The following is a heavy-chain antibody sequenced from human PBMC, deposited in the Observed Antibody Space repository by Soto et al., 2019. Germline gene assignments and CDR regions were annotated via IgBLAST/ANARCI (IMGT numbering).Heavy chain of an antibody. CDR2: IIPIFGTA. Sequence: ASVKVSCKASGYTFTGYYMHWVRQAPGQGLEWMGGIIPIFGTANYAQKFQGRVTITADESTSTAYMELSSLRSEDTAVYYCARRDISGSYYMNWFDPWGQGTLVTVSS. J-gene: IGHJ5*02. D-gene: IGHD3-10*01. CDR3: ARRDISGSYYMNWFDP. CDR1: GYTFTGYY. V-gene: IGHV1-69*13.